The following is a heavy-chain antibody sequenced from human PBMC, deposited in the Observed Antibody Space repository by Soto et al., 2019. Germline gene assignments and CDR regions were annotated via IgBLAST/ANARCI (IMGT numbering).Heavy chain of an antibody. CDR3: VREPRYCSGGSCSIMGDAFDI. J-gene: IGHJ3*02. D-gene: IGHD2-15*01. V-gene: IGHV3-66*01. Sequence: EVQLVESGGGLVQPGGSLRLSCVASGFTVTEIYMNWVRQAPGKGLEWVSAIYNGFTDYADSVRGRFSISTDSSKNALYHQMNSLRAEESAVYYGVREPRYCSGGSCSIMGDAFDIWGQGTMVTVSS. CDR2: IYNGFT. CDR1: GFTVTEIY.